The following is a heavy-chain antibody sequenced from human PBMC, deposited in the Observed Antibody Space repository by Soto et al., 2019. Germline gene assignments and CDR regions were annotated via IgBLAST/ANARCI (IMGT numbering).Heavy chain of an antibody. V-gene: IGHV1-46*03. CDR2: INPSGGST. D-gene: IGHD3-9*01. J-gene: IGHJ3*02. CDR3: AREQHYDILTGPANDAFDI. Sequence: GAPVKVSCKASGYTFPSYYMHLVRQAPGQGLDWMGIINPSGGSTSYAQKFQGRVTMTRDTSTSTVYMELSSLRSEDTAVYYCAREQHYDILTGPANDAFDIWGQGTMVTVSS. CDR1: GYTFPSYY.